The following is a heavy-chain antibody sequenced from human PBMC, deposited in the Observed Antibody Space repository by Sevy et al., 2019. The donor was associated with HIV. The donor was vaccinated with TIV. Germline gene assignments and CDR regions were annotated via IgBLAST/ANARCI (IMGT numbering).Heavy chain of an antibody. CDR3: ARGGQDGYNYAFDI. D-gene: IGHD5-12*01. Sequence: GGSLRLSCAASGFTFSSYAMHWVRQAPGKGLEWVAVISYDGSNKYYADSVKGRFTISRDNSKNTLYLQMNSLRAEDTAVYYCARGGQDGYNYAFDIWGQGTMVTVSS. V-gene: IGHV3-30*04. J-gene: IGHJ3*02. CDR2: ISYDGSNK. CDR1: GFTFSSYA.